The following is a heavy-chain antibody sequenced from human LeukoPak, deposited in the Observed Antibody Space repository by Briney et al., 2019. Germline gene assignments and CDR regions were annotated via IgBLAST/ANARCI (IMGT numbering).Heavy chain of an antibody. CDR2: IYYSGST. D-gene: IGHD6-6*01. CDR1: GYTFTSYY. J-gene: IGHJ4*02. V-gene: IGHV4-38-2*02. Sequence: SCRASGYTFTSYYMHWIRQPPGKGLEWIGSIYYSGSTYYNPSLKSRVTISVDTSKNQFSLKLSSVTAADTAVYYCARDLGTYWPSIAARLALVRVNYFDYWGQGTLVTVSS. CDR3: ARDLGTYWPSIAARLALVRVNYFDY.